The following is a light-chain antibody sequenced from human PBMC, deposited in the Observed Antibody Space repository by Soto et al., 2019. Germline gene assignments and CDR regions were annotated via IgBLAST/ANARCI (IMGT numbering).Light chain of an antibody. V-gene: IGKV3-20*01. CDR1: RTVSANY. CDR2: GVS. Sequence: EIVLTQSPGTLSLSPGERAALSCRASRTVSANYLAWYQQKPGQAPRLHIYGVSSRAAGVPDRFSASGSGTDFTLTISRLEPEDFAVYYCQQSDSSPLLTFGGGSRVEIK. CDR3: QQSDSSPLLT. J-gene: IGKJ4*01.